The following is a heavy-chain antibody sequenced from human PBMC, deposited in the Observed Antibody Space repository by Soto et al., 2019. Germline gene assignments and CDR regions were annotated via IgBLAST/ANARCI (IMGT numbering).Heavy chain of an antibody. D-gene: IGHD5-12*01. J-gene: IGHJ5*02. CDR3: ARHRASNWLDP. Sequence: LSLTCIVSGGAVSSSSYYWGWIRQRPGKGLEWIGSIYYRGSTYYNPSLKSRVTISVDTSKNQFSLKLSSVTAADTAVFYCARHRASNWLDPWAPGTLVPVSS. V-gene: IGHV4-39*01. CDR2: IYYRGST. CDR1: GGAVSSSSYY.